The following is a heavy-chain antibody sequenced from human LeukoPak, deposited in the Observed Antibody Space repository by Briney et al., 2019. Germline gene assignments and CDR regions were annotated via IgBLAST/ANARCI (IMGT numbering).Heavy chain of an antibody. CDR2: ISASGSST. V-gene: IGHV3-64*01. Sequence: GGSLRLSCAASGFTFSNYAMHWVRQAPGKGLEYVSAISASGSSTYYANSVKGRFTFSRDNSKNTLYLQVGSLAVEDMAVYYCARSPSYFGSARYYFDSWGRGTLVTVSS. J-gene: IGHJ4*02. D-gene: IGHD3-10*01. CDR1: GFTFSNYA. CDR3: ARSPSYFGSARYYFDS.